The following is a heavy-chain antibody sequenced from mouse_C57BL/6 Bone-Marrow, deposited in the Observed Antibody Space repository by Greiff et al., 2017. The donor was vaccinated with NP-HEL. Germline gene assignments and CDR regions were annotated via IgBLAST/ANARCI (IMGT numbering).Heavy chain of an antibody. J-gene: IGHJ3*01. CDR2: IYPRSGNT. V-gene: IGHV1-81*01. Sequence: QVQLKQSGAELARPGASVKLSCKASGYTFTSYGISWVKQRTGQGLEWIGEIYPRSGNTYYNEKFKGKATLTADKSSSTAYMELRSLTSEDPAVYFWARRYYYGSSSAWFAYWGQGTLVTVSA. CDR3: ARRYYYGSSSAWFAY. D-gene: IGHD1-1*01. CDR1: GYTFTSYG.